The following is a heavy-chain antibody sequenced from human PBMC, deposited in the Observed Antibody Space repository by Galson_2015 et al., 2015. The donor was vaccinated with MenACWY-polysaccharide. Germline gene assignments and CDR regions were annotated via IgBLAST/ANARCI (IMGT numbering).Heavy chain of an antibody. V-gene: IGHV3-30-3*01. CDR2: ISYDGSNK. CDR3: ARDYCDRISCSGMDV. Sequence: SLRLSCAASGFTFSSYAMHWVRQAPGKGLEWVAVISYDGSNKYYADSVKGRFTISRDNSKNTLYPQMNSLRAEDTTVYYCARDYCDRISCSGMDVWGQGTTVTASS. CDR1: GFTFSSYA. D-gene: IGHD2/OR15-2a*01. J-gene: IGHJ6*02.